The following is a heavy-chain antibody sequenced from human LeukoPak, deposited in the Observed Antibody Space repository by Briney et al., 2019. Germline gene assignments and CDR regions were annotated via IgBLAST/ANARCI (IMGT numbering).Heavy chain of an antibody. D-gene: IGHD2-2*01. CDR3: ARRLPYCSSTSCYLGYYYYYMDV. CDR2: IYYSGST. J-gene: IGHJ6*03. V-gene: IGHV4-59*11. CDR1: GGSISSRY. Sequence: SETLSLTCTVSGGSISSRYWSWIRQPPGKGLEWIGYIYYSGSTNYNPSLKSRVTISVDTSKNQFSLKLSSVTAADTAVYYCARRLPYCSSTSCYLGYYYYYMDVWGKGTTVTVSS.